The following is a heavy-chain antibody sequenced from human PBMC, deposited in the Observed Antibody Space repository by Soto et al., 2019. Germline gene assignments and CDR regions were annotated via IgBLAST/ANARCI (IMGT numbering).Heavy chain of an antibody. CDR3: PAGGTRWLQSPFDY. Sequence: QVQLEQSGAEVQKPGASVKVSCKVSGHTLTELCMHWVRQAPGKGLEWMGGFDPEDGETIYAQKFQGRVTMTEDTSSDTAYMEVSSLRSEDTAVYSCPAGGTRWLQSPFDYWGQGTLVTVSS. CDR1: GHTLTELC. CDR2: FDPEDGET. V-gene: IGHV1-24*01. D-gene: IGHD1-1*01. J-gene: IGHJ4*02.